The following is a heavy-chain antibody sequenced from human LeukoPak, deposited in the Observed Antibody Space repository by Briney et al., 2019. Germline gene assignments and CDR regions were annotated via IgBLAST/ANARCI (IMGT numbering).Heavy chain of an antibody. Sequence: GGSLRLSCEASGITFSIYTMNWVRQAPGKGLEWVSGISDSGVNTYYADSVRGRFTVSRDNSLNTLYPQMSSLRAEDTAVYFCAKSIDYWGQGTLVTVSS. CDR1: GITFSIYT. CDR3: AKSIDY. CDR2: ISDSGVNT. J-gene: IGHJ4*02. V-gene: IGHV3-23*01.